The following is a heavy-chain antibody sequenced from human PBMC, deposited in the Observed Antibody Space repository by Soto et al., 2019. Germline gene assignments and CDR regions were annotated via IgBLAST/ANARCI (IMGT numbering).Heavy chain of an antibody. CDR1: GFTFSSYA. CDR2: ISGSGGST. D-gene: IGHD3-3*01. Sequence: EVQLLESGGGLVQPGGSLRLSCAASGFTFSSYAMSWVRQAPGKGLEWVSAISGSGGSTYYADSVKGRFTISRDNSKNTLYLQMNSLRAEDTAVYYCARDRDYDFWSGYYRDYYYYGMDVWGQGTTVTVSS. V-gene: IGHV3-23*01. J-gene: IGHJ6*02. CDR3: ARDRDYDFWSGYYRDYYYYGMDV.